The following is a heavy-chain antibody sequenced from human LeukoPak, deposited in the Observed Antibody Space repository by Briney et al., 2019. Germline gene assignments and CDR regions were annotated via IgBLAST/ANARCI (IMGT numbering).Heavy chain of an antibody. V-gene: IGHV4-34*01. CDR1: GGSFSGYY. Sequence: PSETLSLTCAVYGGSFSGYYWSWIRQPPGKGLEWIGEINHSGSTNYNPSLKSRVTISVDTSKNQFSLKLSSVTAADTAVYYCARGRGVCYTGICWFDPWGQGTLVTVSS. J-gene: IGHJ5*02. D-gene: IGHD2-8*02. CDR2: INHSGST. CDR3: ARGRGVCYTGICWFDP.